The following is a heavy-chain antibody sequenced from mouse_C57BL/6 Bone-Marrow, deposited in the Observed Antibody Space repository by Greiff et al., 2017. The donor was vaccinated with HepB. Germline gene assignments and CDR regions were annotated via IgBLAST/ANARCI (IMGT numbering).Heavy chain of an antibody. J-gene: IGHJ2*01. D-gene: IGHD1-1*01. Sequence: EVQVVESGGDLVKPGGSLKLSCAASGFTFSSYGMSWVRQTPDKRLEWVATISSGGSYTYYPDSVKGRFTISRDNAKNTLYLQMSSLKSEDTAMYYCARQSITTVVVLDYWGQGTTLTVSS. V-gene: IGHV5-6*01. CDR1: GFTFSSYG. CDR3: ARQSITTVVVLDY. CDR2: ISSGGSYT.